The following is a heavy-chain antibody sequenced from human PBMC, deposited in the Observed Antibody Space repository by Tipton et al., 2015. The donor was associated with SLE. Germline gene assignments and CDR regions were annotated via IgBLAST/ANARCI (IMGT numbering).Heavy chain of an antibody. CDR1: GGSFSGYY. CDR2: INHSGST. CDR3: ARDWCSSTSCYGYYYMDV. D-gene: IGHD2-2*01. Sequence: TLSLTCAVYGGSFSGYYWSWIRQSPGKGLEWIGDINHSGSTNYNPSLKSRVTISVDTSKNQFSLKLSSVTAADTAVYYCARDWCSSTSCYGYYYMDVWGKGTTVTVSS. V-gene: IGHV4-34*01. J-gene: IGHJ6*03.